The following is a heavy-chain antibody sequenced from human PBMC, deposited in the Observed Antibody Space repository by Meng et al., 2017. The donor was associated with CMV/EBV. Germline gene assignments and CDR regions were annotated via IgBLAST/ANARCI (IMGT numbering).Heavy chain of an antibody. CDR1: GAFSSSY. Sequence: GAFSSSYRGWLRPPPGKGLAWVGDISQSGSTNYSPSLKSPVTISVDTSKIQFSLKLSSVTAADTAVYYCARSPPGYCSSTSCYRLDYWGQGTLVTVSS. CDR2: ISQSGST. V-gene: IGHV4-34*01. D-gene: IGHD2-2*02. J-gene: IGHJ4*02. CDR3: ARSPPGYCSSTSCYRLDY.